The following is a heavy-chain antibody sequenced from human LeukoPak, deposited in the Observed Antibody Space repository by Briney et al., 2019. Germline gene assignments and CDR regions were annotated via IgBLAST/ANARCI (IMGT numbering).Heavy chain of an antibody. V-gene: IGHV4-39*01. Sequence: PSETLSLTCTVFGGSISSNSYYWGWIRQPPGEGLEWFGSIYYSGSTYYNPSLKSRVTISVDTSKNQFSLKLSSVTAADTAVYSCARLGSSSSLYYFDYWGQGTLVTVSS. J-gene: IGHJ4*02. D-gene: IGHD6-6*01. CDR3: ARLGSSSSLYYFDY. CDR2: IYYSGST. CDR1: GGSISSNSYY.